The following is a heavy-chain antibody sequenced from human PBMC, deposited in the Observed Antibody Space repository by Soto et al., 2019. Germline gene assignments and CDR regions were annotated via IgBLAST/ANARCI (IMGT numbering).Heavy chain of an antibody. Sequence: ASVKVSCKASGGTFSSYAISWVRQAPGQGLEWMGGIIPIFGTTNYAQKFQGRVTITTDTSTSTAYMELRSLRSDDTAVYYCARDIVVVPAAGGSAYYYGMDVWGQGTTVTVSS. J-gene: IGHJ6*02. CDR1: GGTFSSYA. V-gene: IGHV1-69*05. D-gene: IGHD2-2*01. CDR3: ARDIVVVPAAGGSAYYYGMDV. CDR2: IIPIFGTT.